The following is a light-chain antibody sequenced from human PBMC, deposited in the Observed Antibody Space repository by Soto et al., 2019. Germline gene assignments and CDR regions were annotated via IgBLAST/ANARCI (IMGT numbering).Light chain of an antibody. CDR2: GNS. Sequence: QSVLTQPASVSGAPGQRVTIPCTGSSSNIGAGYDVHWYQQLPGTAPKLLIYGNSNRPSGVPDRFSGSKSGTSASLSITGLQAEDEADYYCQSYDSSISGSVFGTGTKLTV. CDR1: SSNIGAGYD. V-gene: IGLV1-40*01. CDR3: QSYDSSISGSV. J-gene: IGLJ1*01.